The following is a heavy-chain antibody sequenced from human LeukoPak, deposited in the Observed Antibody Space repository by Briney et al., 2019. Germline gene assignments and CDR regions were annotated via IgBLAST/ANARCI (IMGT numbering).Heavy chain of an antibody. CDR2: ISGSGGST. D-gene: IGHD2-15*01. Sequence: PGGSLRLPCAASGFTFSSYAMSWVRQAPGKGLEWVSAISGSGGSTYYADSVKGRFTISRDNSKNTLYLQMNSLRAEDTAVYYCAKSPPVVVVAATWFDPWGQGTLVTVSS. CDR3: AKSPPVVVVAATWFDP. J-gene: IGHJ5*02. CDR1: GFTFSSYA. V-gene: IGHV3-23*01.